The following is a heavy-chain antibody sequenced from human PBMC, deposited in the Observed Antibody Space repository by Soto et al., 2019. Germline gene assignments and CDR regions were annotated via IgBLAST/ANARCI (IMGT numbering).Heavy chain of an antibody. D-gene: IGHD2-21*02. CDR1: GGTFSSYA. V-gene: IGHV1-69*13. CDR3: ARDPPGSYCGGDCYSGFDP. Sequence: GASVKVSCKASGGTFSSYAIIWVRQAPGQGLEWMGGIIPIFGTANYAQKFQGRVTITADESTSTAYMELGSLRSEDTAVYYCARDPPGSYCGGDCYSGFDPRGQGTLVTVSS. J-gene: IGHJ5*02. CDR2: IIPIFGTA.